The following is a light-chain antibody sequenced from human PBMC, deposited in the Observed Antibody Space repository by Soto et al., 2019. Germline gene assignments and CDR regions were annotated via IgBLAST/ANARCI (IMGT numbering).Light chain of an antibody. CDR3: TSYSTYIVLV. CDR2: EVS. J-gene: IGLJ3*02. V-gene: IGLV2-14*01. Sequence: QSALTQPASVSGSLGPPITTSCTGTTSDICGYKYVSWYQQQPGKAPKLIIFEVSKRPSGVSDRFSGSNSGNTASLTISGLQAEDEAEYYCTSYSTYIVLVSGGGPKVTVL. CDR1: TSDICGYKY.